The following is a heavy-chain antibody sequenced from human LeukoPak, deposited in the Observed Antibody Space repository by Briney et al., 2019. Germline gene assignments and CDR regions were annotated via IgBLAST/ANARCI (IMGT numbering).Heavy chain of an antibody. CDR3: ARGPLWETYYYDSSGYPLDY. J-gene: IGHJ4*02. CDR2: IKQDGSEK. V-gene: IGHV3-7*01. CDR1: GFTFSSYW. D-gene: IGHD3-22*01. Sequence: GGSLRLSCVASGFTFSSYWMSWVRQAPGKGLEWVANIKQDGSEKYYVDSVKGRFTISRDNAKNSLYLQMNSLRAEDTAVYYCARGPLWETYYYDSSGYPLDYWGQGTLVTVSS.